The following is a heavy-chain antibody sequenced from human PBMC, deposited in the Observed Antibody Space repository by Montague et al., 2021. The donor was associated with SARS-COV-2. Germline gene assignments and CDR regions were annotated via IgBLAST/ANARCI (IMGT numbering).Heavy chain of an antibody. Sequence: SETLSLTCAVYGGSLSGYYWSWIRQPPEKGLEWIGEINHSANTKYNPSLKSPVTISIDTSKNQFSLKMTSVTAADTATYYCASGIYPSGRYYKRYYYGLNIWCPGTTVIVSS. CDR1: GGSLSGYY. J-gene: IGHJ6*02. CDR3: ASGIYPSGRYYKRYYYGLNI. CDR2: INHSANT. D-gene: IGHD3-10*01. V-gene: IGHV4-34*01.